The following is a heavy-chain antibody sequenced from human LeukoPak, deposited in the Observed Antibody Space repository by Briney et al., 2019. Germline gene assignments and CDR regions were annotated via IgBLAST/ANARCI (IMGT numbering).Heavy chain of an antibody. J-gene: IGHJ4*02. CDR2: ISAYSGNT. Sequence: ASVKVSCKASGYTFTSYGISWVRQAPGQGLEWMGWISAYSGNTNYAQKLQGRVTMTTDTSTSTAYMELRSLRSDDTAVYYCARDLTQYYYGSGSHLDYWGQGTLVTVSS. D-gene: IGHD3-10*01. CDR3: ARDLTQYYYGSGSHLDY. V-gene: IGHV1-18*01. CDR1: GYTFTSYG.